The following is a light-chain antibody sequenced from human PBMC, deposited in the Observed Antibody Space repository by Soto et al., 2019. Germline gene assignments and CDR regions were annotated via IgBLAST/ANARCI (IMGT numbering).Light chain of an antibody. J-gene: IGKJ1*01. V-gene: IGKV3-11*01. Sequence: EIVLTQSPATLSLSPGERATLPCRASQSVRSNLAWYQQKPGQAPRLLIYDASNRATGIPGRFSGSGSGTDFTLTISNLEPEDFAVYYCQQRSNWPWTFGQGAKVEIK. CDR3: QQRSNWPWT. CDR2: DAS. CDR1: QSVRSN.